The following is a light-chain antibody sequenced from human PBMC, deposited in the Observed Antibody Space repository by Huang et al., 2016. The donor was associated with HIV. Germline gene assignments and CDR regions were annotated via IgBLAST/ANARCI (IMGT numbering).Light chain of an antibody. CDR2: DAS. CDR3: QQRSNWPGIT. J-gene: IGKJ3*01. Sequence: EIVLTQSPATLSLSPGERATLSCRASQSVSSYLACYQQKPGQAPRLLIYDASNRATGIPARFIGSGSGTDFTLTISSLEPEDFAVYYCQQRSNWPGITFGPGTKVDIK. V-gene: IGKV3-11*01. CDR1: QSVSSY.